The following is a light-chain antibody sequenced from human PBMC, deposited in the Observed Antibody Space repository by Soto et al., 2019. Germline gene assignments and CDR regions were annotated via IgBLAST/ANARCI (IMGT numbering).Light chain of an antibody. V-gene: IGKV2-30*02. CDR3: LQYTRCPHS. CDR2: KIS. Sequence: EVVLTQSPVSLPVSLGRPASISCRSSQSLVHSTGNTFLGWFVQRPGQPPRRLGYKISNRASGVPDRFSGSGSGSDFTLQIASVEAEDVGIYYCLQYTRCPHSFGQGTKLEIK. J-gene: IGKJ2*01. CDR1: QSLVHSTGNTF.